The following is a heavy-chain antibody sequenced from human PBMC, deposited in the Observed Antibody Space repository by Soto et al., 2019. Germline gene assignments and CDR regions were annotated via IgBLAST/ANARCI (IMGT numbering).Heavy chain of an antibody. D-gene: IGHD2-15*01. CDR3: ATPTHYCSGGSCYGGLHYYGMDV. CDR1: GYSFTSYW. CDR2: IDPSDSYT. Sequence: GESLKISCKGSGYSFTSYWISWVRQMPGKGLEWMGRIDPSDSYTNYSPSFQGHVTISADKSISTAYLQWSSLKASDTAMYYCATPTHYCSGGSCYGGLHYYGMDVCGQGTTVTVSS. V-gene: IGHV5-10-1*01. J-gene: IGHJ6*02.